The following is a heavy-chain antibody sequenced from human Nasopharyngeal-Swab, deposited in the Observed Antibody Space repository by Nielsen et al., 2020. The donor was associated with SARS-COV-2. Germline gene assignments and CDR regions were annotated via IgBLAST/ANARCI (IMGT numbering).Heavy chain of an antibody. Sequence: GESLKISCAASGFTFSSYAMSWVRQAPGKGLEWVSTISGSDGSEYYADSVKGRFTISRDNSRHTLCLQMNSLRAEDTAVYYCARIRTGAYFDYWGQGTLVTVSS. CDR3: ARIRTGAYFDY. V-gene: IGHV3-23*01. CDR2: ISGSDGSE. J-gene: IGHJ4*02. D-gene: IGHD1-14*01. CDR1: GFTFSSYA.